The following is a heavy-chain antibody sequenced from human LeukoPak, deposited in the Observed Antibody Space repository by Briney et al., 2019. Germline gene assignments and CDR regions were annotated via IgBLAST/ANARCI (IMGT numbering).Heavy chain of an antibody. CDR1: GFTFSSYS. D-gene: IGHD6-19*01. V-gene: IGHV3-21*01. CDR2: ISSSSSYI. CDR3: ARDEVAVAGTCQH. Sequence: GGSLRLSCAASGFTFSSYSMNWVRHAPGKGLEGVSSISSSSSYIYYADSVKGRFTISRDNAKNSLYLQMNSLRAEDTAVYYCARDEVAVAGTCQHWGQGTLVTVFS. J-gene: IGHJ1*01.